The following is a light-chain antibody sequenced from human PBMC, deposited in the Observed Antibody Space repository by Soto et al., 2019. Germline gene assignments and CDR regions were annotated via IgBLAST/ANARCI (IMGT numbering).Light chain of an antibody. CDR2: AAS. Sequence: DTQMTQFPSSLSASAGDRVTITCRASQSISYYLNWYQQKPGEVPRLLIYAASSLQSGVPSRFSGSWSGRDFTLTINSLQPEDFATYYCQQTFSKVRTFGQGTRVEIK. CDR3: QQTFSKVRT. J-gene: IGKJ1*01. V-gene: IGKV1-39*01. CDR1: QSISYY.